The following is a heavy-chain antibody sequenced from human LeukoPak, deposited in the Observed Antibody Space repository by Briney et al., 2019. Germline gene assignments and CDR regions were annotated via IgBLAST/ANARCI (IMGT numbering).Heavy chain of an antibody. J-gene: IGHJ4*02. V-gene: IGHV3-7*01. CDR2: IKQDGGEK. CDR3: ARVGARQILEY. CDR1: GFTFNTYV. Sequence: GGSLRLSCAASGFTFNTYVMSWVRQAPGKGLEWVANIKQDGGEKYYLDSVKGRFTVSRDNAKNSLYLQMNSLRAEDTAVYYCARVGARQILEYWSQGTLVTVSS. D-gene: IGHD4-17*01.